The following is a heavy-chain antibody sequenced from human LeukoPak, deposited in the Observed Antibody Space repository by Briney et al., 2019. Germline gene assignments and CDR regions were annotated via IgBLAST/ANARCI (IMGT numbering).Heavy chain of an antibody. D-gene: IGHD5-12*01. J-gene: IGHJ4*02. CDR2: ISSSTLEI. CDR3: AKDRGSGYPYYFDY. Sequence: GGSLRLSCAASGFTFSKYAMTWVRQAPGKGLEWVSAISSSTLEIYYADSVKGRFTISRDNSKNTLYLQMNSVRAEDTAVYYCAKDRGSGYPYYFDYWGQGTLVTVSS. V-gene: IGHV3-23*01. CDR1: GFTFSKYA.